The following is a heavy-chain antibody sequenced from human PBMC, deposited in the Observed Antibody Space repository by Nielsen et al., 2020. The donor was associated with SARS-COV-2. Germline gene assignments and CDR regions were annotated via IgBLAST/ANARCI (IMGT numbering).Heavy chain of an antibody. Sequence: GESLKISCAASGFTFSSYTMNWVRQAPGKGLEWISSIRSSVGYKYYADSVKGRFTISRDNAENSLYLQMNSLRADDTAIYYCARVMTDYGLGNWETYHYFGMDGWGQGAT. V-gene: IGHV3-21*06. CDR3: ARVMTDYGLGNWETYHYFGMDG. J-gene: IGHJ6*01. CDR2: IRSSVGYK. D-gene: IGHD3-16*01. CDR1: GFTFSSYT.